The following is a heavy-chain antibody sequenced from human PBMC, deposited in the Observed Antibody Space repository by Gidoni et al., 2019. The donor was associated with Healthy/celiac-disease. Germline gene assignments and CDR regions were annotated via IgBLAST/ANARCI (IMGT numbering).Heavy chain of an antibody. Sequence: EVQLVQSGAEVKKPGESLKISCKGSGYSFTSYWIGWVRQMPGKGLEWMGIIYPGDSDTRYSPSFQGQVTISADKSISTAYLQWSSLKASDTAMYYWARQSEGLWVGELNYGMDVWGQGTTVTVSS. CDR1: GYSFTSYW. V-gene: IGHV5-51*01. J-gene: IGHJ6*02. CDR3: ARQSEGLWVGELNYGMDV. D-gene: IGHD3-10*01. CDR2: IYPGDSDT.